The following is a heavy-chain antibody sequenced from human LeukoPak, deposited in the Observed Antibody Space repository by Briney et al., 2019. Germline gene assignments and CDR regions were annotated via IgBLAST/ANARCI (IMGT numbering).Heavy chain of an antibody. J-gene: IGHJ3*02. Sequence: PGGSLRLSCAASGFTFSSYSMNWVRQAPGKGLEWVSSISSSSSYIYYADSVKGRFTISRDNAKNSLYLQMNSLRAEDTAVYYCASSRGYYDILTGYYMGSHDAFDIWGQGTMVTVSS. CDR3: ASSRGYYDILTGYYMGSHDAFDI. CDR1: GFTFSSYS. CDR2: ISSSSSYI. V-gene: IGHV3-21*01. D-gene: IGHD3-9*01.